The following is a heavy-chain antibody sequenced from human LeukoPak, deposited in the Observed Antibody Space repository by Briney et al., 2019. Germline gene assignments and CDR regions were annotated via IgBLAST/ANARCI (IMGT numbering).Heavy chain of an antibody. CDR1: GYKFTNYW. D-gene: IGHD3-16*01. Sequence: GESLKISCKGSGYKFTNYWIGWVRQMPGKGLEWMAIIFPGDSDSRYSPSFRDQVTISANKSTTTAYLQWSSLKASDTAMYYCARRAHDFVWGCNNYDVFDIWGQGTMATVSS. J-gene: IGHJ3*02. CDR3: ARRAHDFVWGCNNYDVFDI. CDR2: IFPGDSDS. V-gene: IGHV5-51*01.